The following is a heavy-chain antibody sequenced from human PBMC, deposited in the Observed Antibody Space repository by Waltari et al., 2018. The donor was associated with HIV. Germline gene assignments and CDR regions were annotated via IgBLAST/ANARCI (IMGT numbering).Heavy chain of an antibody. J-gene: IGHJ6*02. CDR3: GRYENNRPHSYGMDV. V-gene: IGHV5-51*03. Sequence: EVQLVQSGAEVKKPGESLRISCKVFGYTFSRHYIGGVRQMPGKGLEWMGLIYPSDSETTYSPSFEGQVTISADKSISTAYLQWSSLQASDTAMYYCGRYENNRPHSYGMDVWGQGTTVTVSS. CDR1: GYTFSRHY. D-gene: IGHD1-1*01. CDR2: IYPSDSET.